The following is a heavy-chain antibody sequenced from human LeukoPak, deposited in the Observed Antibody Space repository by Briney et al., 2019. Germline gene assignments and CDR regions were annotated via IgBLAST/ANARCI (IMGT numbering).Heavy chain of an antibody. CDR3: ARDLPEGWFDP. Sequence: GGSLRLSCAASGFTFSSYWMSWVRQAPGKGLEWVANIKQDGSEKYYVDSVKGRFTISRDNAKDSLYLQMNSLRAEDTAVYYCARDLPEGWFDPWGQGTLVTVSS. CDR1: GFTFSSYW. V-gene: IGHV3-7*01. J-gene: IGHJ5*02. CDR2: IKQDGSEK.